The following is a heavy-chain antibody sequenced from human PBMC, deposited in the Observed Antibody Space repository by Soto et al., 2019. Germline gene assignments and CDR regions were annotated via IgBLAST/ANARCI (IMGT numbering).Heavy chain of an antibody. V-gene: IGHV3-15*01. CDR2: IKSKTDGGTT. CDR1: GFTFSNAW. CDR3: TTDAGSITIFGVVIYGRDY. Sequence: GGSLRLSCAASGFTFSNAWMSWVRQAPGKGLEWVGRIKSKTDGGTTDYAAPVKGRFTISRDDSKNTLYLQMNSLKTEDTAVYYCTTDAGSITIFGVVIYGRDYWGQGTLVTVSS. J-gene: IGHJ4*02. D-gene: IGHD3-3*01.